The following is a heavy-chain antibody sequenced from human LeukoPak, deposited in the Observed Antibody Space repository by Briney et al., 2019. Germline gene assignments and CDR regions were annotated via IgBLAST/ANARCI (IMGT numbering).Heavy chain of an antibody. D-gene: IGHD2-2*01. CDR3: ARGTSSWTLYYYYYMDV. CDR2: MNPNSGNT. J-gene: IGHJ6*03. CDR1: GYTFTCYD. V-gene: IGHV1-8*03. Sequence: GASVKVSCKASGYTFTCYDINWVRQATGQGLEWMGWMNPNSGNTGYAQKFQGRVTITRNTSISTAYMELSSLRSEDTAVYYCARGTSSWTLYYYYYMDVWGKGTTVTVSS.